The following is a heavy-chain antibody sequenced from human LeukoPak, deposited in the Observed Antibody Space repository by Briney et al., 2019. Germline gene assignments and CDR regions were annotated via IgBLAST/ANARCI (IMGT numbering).Heavy chain of an antibody. V-gene: IGHV4-38-2*01. Sequence: SETLSLTCAVHGGSFSGYYWGWIRQPPGKGLEWIGSIYHSGSTYYNPSLKSRVTISVDTSKNQFSLKLSSVTAADTAVYYCARRITGTLYYFDYWGQGTLVTVSS. J-gene: IGHJ4*02. CDR2: IYHSGST. CDR1: GGSFSGYY. CDR3: ARRITGTLYYFDY. D-gene: IGHD1-20*01.